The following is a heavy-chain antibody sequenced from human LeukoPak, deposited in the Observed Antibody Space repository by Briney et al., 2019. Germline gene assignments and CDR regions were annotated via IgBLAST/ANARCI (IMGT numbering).Heavy chain of an antibody. J-gene: IGHJ4*02. V-gene: IGHV3-74*01. Sequence: GGSLRLSRVVSGLSFSEYWMHWVRQAPGKGLVWVARSNLHGTTVDYADSVKGRFTISRDNANNTLFLQMNSLRAEDTAVYYCASAFTYVRLGDHWGQGTLVTVSS. D-gene: IGHD3-16*01. CDR1: GLSFSEYW. CDR2: SNLHGTTV. CDR3: ASAFTYVRLGDH.